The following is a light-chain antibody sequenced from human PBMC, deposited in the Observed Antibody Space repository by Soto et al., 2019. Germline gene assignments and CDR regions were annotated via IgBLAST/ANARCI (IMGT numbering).Light chain of an antibody. J-gene: IGKJ4*01. Sequence: EIVLTQSPGTLSLSPAERATLSCRASQSMGSNVAWYQQKPGQAPRLLIYGASTRATGIPARFSGSGSGTDITLTISSLEAEDFGVYYCQQRSNWLTFGGGTKVDIK. CDR1: QSMGSN. CDR2: GAS. CDR3: QQRSNWLT. V-gene: IGKV3-11*01.